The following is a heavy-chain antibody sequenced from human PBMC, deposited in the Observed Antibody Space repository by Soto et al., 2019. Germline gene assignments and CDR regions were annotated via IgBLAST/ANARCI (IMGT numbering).Heavy chain of an antibody. CDR2: TYYRSKWYN. Sequence: SQTLSLTCAISGDSVSSNSAAWNWIRQSPSRGLEWLGRTYYRSKWYNDYAVSVKSRITINPDTSKNQFSLQMNSVTPEDTAVYYCARGSGAARRQWFDPWGQGTLVTVSS. CDR3: ARGSGAARRQWFDP. J-gene: IGHJ5*02. D-gene: IGHD6-6*01. V-gene: IGHV6-1*01. CDR1: GDSVSSNSAA.